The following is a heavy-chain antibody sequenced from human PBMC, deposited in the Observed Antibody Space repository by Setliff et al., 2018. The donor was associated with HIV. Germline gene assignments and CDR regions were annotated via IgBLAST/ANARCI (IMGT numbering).Heavy chain of an antibody. CDR2: FDPEDGET. V-gene: IGHV1-24*01. D-gene: IGHD3-10*01. J-gene: IGHJ3*02. Sequence: ASVKVSCKVSGYTLTELSMHWVRQAPGKGLEWMGGFDPEDGETIYAQEFQGRVTITRDASASTAYMELSSLRSEDTAVYYCARDREAEGDAFDIWGQGTMVTVSS. CDR1: GYTLTELS. CDR3: ARDREAEGDAFDI.